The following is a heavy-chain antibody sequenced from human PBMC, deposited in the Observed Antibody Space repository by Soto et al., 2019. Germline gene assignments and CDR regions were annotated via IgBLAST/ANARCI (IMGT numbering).Heavy chain of an antibody. CDR1: GFTLTSSS. CDR2: IVVGSGNT. Sequence: SVKVSCKASGFTLTSSSMQWVRQARGQRLEWIGWIVVGSGNTNYAQKFQERVTITRDMSTSTAYMELSSLRSEDTAVYYCAADTTTVTTDAFDIWGQGTMVTVSS. V-gene: IGHV1-58*02. D-gene: IGHD4-17*01. J-gene: IGHJ3*02. CDR3: AADTTTVTTDAFDI.